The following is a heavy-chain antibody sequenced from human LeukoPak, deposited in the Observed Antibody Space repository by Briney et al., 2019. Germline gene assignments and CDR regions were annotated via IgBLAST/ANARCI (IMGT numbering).Heavy chain of an antibody. CDR2: IKQDGSEK. D-gene: IGHD3-22*01. Sequence: GGSLRLSCAASGFTFSRYWMTWVRQAPGKGLEWVANIKQDGSEKYYVDSVKGRFTISRDNGKNSLYLQMNSLRGEDTAVYYCARSRITMIVLVMTKYYFDYWGQGTLVTVSS. V-gene: IGHV3-7*01. CDR3: ARSRITMIVLVMTKYYFDY. J-gene: IGHJ4*02. CDR1: GFTFSRYW.